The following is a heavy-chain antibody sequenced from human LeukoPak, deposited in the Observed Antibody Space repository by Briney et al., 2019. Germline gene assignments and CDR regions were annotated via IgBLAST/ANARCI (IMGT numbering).Heavy chain of an antibody. V-gene: IGHV1-2*02. CDR1: GYTFTGYY. D-gene: IGHD3-22*01. CDR3: ARDLFGRSGYYPGF. CDR2: INPNSGGT. J-gene: IGHJ3*01. Sequence: ASVKVSCKASGYTFTGYYLHWVRQAPGQGLEWMGWINPNSGGTNYAQKFQGRVTMTRDTSISTAYMELSRLSSGDTTVYYCARDLFGRSGYYPGFWGQGTMVTVSS.